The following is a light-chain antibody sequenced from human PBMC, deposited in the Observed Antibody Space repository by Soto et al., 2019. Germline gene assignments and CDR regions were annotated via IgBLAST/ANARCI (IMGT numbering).Light chain of an antibody. J-gene: IGLJ1*01. V-gene: IGLV2-14*01. CDR3: SSYTSSSTRV. CDR1: SRDVGGYNY. Sequence: QTVLTQPASVCGSPGQSITISCTGTSRDVGGYNYVAWYQQHPGKAPKLMIYEVSNRPSGVSNRFSGARSGNTASLTISGLQAEDEADYYCSSYTSSSTRVFGTGTKVTVL. CDR2: EVS.